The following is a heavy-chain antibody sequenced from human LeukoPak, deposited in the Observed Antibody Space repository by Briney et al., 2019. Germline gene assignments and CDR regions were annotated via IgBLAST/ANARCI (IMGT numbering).Heavy chain of an antibody. J-gene: IGHJ4*02. CDR3: ARSEVTPYGYFDY. CDR2: IYYSGNT. V-gene: IGHV4-59*12. D-gene: IGHD3-10*01. Sequence: SETLSLTCIVSGGSISGYYWVWIRQPPGKGLEWIGYIYYSGNTNYNPSLKSRVTISVDTSKNQFSLKLSSVTAEDTAVYYCARSEVTPYGYFDYWGQGTLVTVSS. CDR1: GGSISGYY.